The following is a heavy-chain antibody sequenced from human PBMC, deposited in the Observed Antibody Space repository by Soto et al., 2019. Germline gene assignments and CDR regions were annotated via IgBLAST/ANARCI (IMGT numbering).Heavy chain of an antibody. J-gene: IGHJ6*02. D-gene: IGHD6-6*01. CDR2: MYHSGIT. CDR3: ARSMYSTSAQLYYGMDV. V-gene: IGHV4-38-2*01. Sequence: TETLSLTCAVSGYSIRSGYFWGWIRQPPGKGLEWIGSMYHSGITYYNLSLKSRVTISVDASKNQLSLKLSSATAADTAVYYCARSMYSTSAQLYYGMDVWGQGTTVTVSS. CDR1: GYSIRSGYF.